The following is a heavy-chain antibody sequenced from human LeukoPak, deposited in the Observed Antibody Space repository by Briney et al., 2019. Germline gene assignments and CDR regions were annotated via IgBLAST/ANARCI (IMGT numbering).Heavy chain of an antibody. CDR1: GFSFSSFS. CDR2: ISSSGSTI. D-gene: IGHD4-23*01. V-gene: IGHV3-48*04. J-gene: IGHJ4*02. CDR3: ARDYGGNSRGFDY. Sequence: GGSLRLSCAASGFSFSSFSMNWIRQAPGKGLEWVSYISSSGSTIYYADSVKGRFTISRDNAKNSLYLQMNSLRAEDTAVYYCARDYGGNSRGFDYWGQGTLVTVSS.